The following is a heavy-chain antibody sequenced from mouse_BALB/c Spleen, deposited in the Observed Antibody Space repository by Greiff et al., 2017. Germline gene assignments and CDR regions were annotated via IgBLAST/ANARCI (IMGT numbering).Heavy chain of an antibody. CDR2: ISSGGGST. V-gene: IGHV5-12-1*01. Sequence: EVKLEESGGGLVKPGGSLKLSCAASGFAFSSYDMSWVRQTPEKRLEWVAYISSGGGSTYYPDTVKGRFTISRDNAKNTLYLQMSSLKSEDTAMYYCARHWDFDYWGQGTTLTVSS. CDR3: ARHWDFDY. D-gene: IGHD4-1*01. CDR1: GFAFSSYD. J-gene: IGHJ2*01.